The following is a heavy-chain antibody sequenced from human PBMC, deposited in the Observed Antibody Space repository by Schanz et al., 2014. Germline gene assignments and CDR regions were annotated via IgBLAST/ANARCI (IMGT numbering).Heavy chain of an antibody. J-gene: IGHJ6*02. CDR1: GFSFSSYG. CDR2: IWYDGNNK. V-gene: IGHV3-33*01. D-gene: IGHD3-22*01. CDR3: ARVWKDQYIVVRSGWSDGMDV. Sequence: QVQLVESGGGVAQPGGSLRLSCAASGFSFSSYGMHWVRQAPGKGLEWVAVIWYDGNNKFYADSVKGRFIISRDNSKNTLDLQMNSLRAGDTAVYYCARVWKDQYIVVRSGWSDGMDVWGQGTAVTVSS.